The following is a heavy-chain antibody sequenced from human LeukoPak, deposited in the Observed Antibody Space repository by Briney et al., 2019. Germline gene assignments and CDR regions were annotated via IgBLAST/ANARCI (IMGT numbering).Heavy chain of an antibody. Sequence: GGSLRLSCAASGFTFSSYAMHWVRQAPGKGLEWVAVISYDGSNKYYADSVKGRFTISRDNSKNTLYLQMNSLRAEDTAVYYCASKISGSYMAGESGIWGQGTMVTVSS. V-gene: IGHV3-30-3*01. CDR2: ISYDGSNK. J-gene: IGHJ3*02. D-gene: IGHD1-26*01. CDR3: ASKISGSYMAGESGI. CDR1: GFTFSSYA.